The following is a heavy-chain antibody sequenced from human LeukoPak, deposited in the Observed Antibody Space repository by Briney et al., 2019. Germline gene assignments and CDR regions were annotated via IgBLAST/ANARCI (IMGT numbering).Heavy chain of an antibody. V-gene: IGHV4-31*11. CDR2: IYYSGST. CDR3: ARDHRAKGVANWFDP. CDR1: GGSISSSNW. D-gene: IGHD1-14*01. Sequence: PSETLSLTCAVSGGSISSSNWWSWIRQHPGKGLEWIGYIYYSGSTYYNPSLKSRVTISVDTSKNQFSLKLSSVTAADTAVYYCARDHRAKGVANWFDPWGQGTLVTVSS. J-gene: IGHJ5*02.